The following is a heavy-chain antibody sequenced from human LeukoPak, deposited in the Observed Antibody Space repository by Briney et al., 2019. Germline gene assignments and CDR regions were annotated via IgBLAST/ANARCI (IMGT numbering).Heavy chain of an antibody. V-gene: IGHV4-59*01. J-gene: IGHJ5*02. CDR3: ARVVGATSWFDP. CDR1: GGSISSYY. D-gene: IGHD1-26*01. CDR2: IYYSGST. Sequence: SETLSLTCTVSGGSISSYYWSWIRQPPGKGLEWIGYIYYSGSTNYNPSLKSRVTISVDTSKNQFSLKLSSVTAADTAVYYCARVVGATSWFDPWGQGTLVTVSS.